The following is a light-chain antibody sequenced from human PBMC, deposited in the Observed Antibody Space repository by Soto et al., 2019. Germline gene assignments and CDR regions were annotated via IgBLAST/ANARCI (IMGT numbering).Light chain of an antibody. Sequence: IQYTKIPCTLCAYVGDRVTIAFRASQDINNWLAWYQQKPGNAPKFLIYDASTLESGVPSRFSVGRSGTEFTLTISSLQPDEFATYYRQQYDTYWTYGQGTKVDIK. CDR1: QDINNW. CDR3: QQYDTYWT. J-gene: IGKJ1*01. CDR2: DAS. V-gene: IGKV1-5*01.